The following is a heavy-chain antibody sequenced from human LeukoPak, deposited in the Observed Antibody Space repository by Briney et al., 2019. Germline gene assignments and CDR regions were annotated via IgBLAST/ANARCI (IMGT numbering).Heavy chain of an antibody. V-gene: IGHV4-31*03. CDR3: ARDPGYGSGSYNWFDP. Sequence: SGTLSLTCTVSGGSISSGGYYWSWIRQHPGKGLEWIGYIYYSGSTYYNPSLKGRVTISVDTSKNQFSLKLSSVTAADTAVYYCARDPGYGSGSYNWFDPWGQGTLVTVSS. CDR1: GGSISSGGYY. CDR2: IYYSGST. J-gene: IGHJ5*02. D-gene: IGHD1-26*01.